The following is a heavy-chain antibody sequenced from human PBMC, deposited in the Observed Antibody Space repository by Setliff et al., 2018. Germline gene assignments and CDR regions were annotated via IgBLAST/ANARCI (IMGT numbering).Heavy chain of an antibody. CDR2: IYHGGDT. D-gene: IGHD1-1*01. Sequence: PSETLSLTCTVSGGSINSGVYYWGWTRQPPGKGLEWIGRIYHGGDTYYNASLKSRLTISVDTSKNQFSLKLRSVTAADTAVYYCARTGTYRYFDYWGQGALVTVSS. CDR3: ARTGTYRYFDY. CDR1: GGSINSGVYY. J-gene: IGHJ4*02. V-gene: IGHV4-39*01.